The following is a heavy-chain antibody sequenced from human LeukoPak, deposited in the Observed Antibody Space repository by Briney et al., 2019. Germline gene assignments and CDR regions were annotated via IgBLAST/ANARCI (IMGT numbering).Heavy chain of an antibody. D-gene: IGHD3-22*01. Sequence: ASMKVSCKASGYTFTSYYMHWVRQAPGQGLEWLGIINPSGGSTSYAQKFQGRVTMTRDTSTSTVYMELSSLRSEDTAVYYCARPFYDSSAHYVWYFDYWGQGTLVTVSS. J-gene: IGHJ4*02. V-gene: IGHV1-46*03. CDR2: INPSGGST. CDR3: ARPFYDSSAHYVWYFDY. CDR1: GYTFTSYY.